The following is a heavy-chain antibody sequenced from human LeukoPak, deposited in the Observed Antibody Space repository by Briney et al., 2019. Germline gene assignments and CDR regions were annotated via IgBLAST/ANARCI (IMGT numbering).Heavy chain of an antibody. Sequence: GRSLRLSCVASGFTFSRYGMHWVRQAPGKGLEGVANIWFDGNNKSYADSVQARFNVSRDISKNTMYLQMNSLRVEDTAVYYCARDLIPFGVNSGVGYWGQGILVTVSS. D-gene: IGHD3-10*01. CDR3: ARDLIPFGVNSGVGY. CDR2: IWFDGNNK. V-gene: IGHV3-33*01. J-gene: IGHJ4*02. CDR1: GFTFSRYG.